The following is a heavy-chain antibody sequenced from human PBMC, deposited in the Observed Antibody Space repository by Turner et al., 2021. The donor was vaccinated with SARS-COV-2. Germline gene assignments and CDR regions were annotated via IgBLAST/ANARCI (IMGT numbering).Heavy chain of an antibody. Sequence: QVQLVESGGGVVQHGRSLRLYCAASGFTFSSYGMPWVGQASGKGLEWVAVISYDGNNKYYADSVKGRFTISRDNSKNTLYLQMNSLRAEDTAVYYCAKQLGLYSNPMYYFDYWGQGTLVTVSS. CDR2: ISYDGNNK. CDR1: GFTFSSYG. D-gene: IGHD4-4*01. V-gene: IGHV3-30*18. J-gene: IGHJ4*02. CDR3: AKQLGLYSNPMYYFDY.